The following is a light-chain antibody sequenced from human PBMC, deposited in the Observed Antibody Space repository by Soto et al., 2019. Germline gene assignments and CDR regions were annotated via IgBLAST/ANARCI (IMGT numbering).Light chain of an antibody. V-gene: IGKV3-20*01. CDR1: RSVTTS. CDR2: GAS. CDR3: QQYGRSPFT. Sequence: DIVMTQSPATLSVSPGERTTLSCRASRSVTTSLAWYQQKPGQAPRLLIYGASSRATGIPDRFSASGSGTDFTLTISRLEPEDFAVYYCQQYGRSPFTFGPGTKVDIK. J-gene: IGKJ3*01.